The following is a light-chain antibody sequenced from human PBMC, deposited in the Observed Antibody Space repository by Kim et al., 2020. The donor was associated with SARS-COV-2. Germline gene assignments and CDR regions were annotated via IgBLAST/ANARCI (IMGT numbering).Light chain of an antibody. CDR2: DVT. CDR1: SRDVGSYNY. J-gene: IGLJ2*01. V-gene: IGLV2-11*01. Sequence: QSALTQPRSVSGSPGQSVTISCTGTSRDVGSYNYVSWYQQHPGKAPKLIIYDVTKRPSGVPDRFSGSKSGNTASLTISGLQAEDEADYYCCSYAGSVVFGGGTQLTVL. CDR3: CSYAGSVV.